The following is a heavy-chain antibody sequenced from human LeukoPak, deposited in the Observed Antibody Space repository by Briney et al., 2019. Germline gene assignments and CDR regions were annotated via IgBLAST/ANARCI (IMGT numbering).Heavy chain of an antibody. J-gene: IGHJ5*02. Sequence: SETLSLTCTVSGGSISSHYWSWIRQPPGKGLEWIGYIYYSASTNYNPSLKSRVTISVDTSKNQFSLKLSSVTAADTAVYYCARSMWELDVFDPWGQGTLVTVSS. CDR1: GGSISSHY. V-gene: IGHV4-59*11. D-gene: IGHD1-26*01. CDR3: ARSMWELDVFDP. CDR2: IYYSAST.